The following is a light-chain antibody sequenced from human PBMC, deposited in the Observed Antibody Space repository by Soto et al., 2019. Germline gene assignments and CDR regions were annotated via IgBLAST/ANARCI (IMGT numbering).Light chain of an antibody. Sequence: DIQMTQSPSSLSASVGDRVAITCRASQNLGKWLAWYQLKAGKAPKLLVFDASSLHDGVPSRFSGTGSGTEFTLTINGLQPDDFGTYYCQQYELSYSFGPGTTVDIK. CDR1: QNLGKW. J-gene: IGKJ2*01. CDR2: DAS. V-gene: IGKV1-5*01. CDR3: QQYELSYS.